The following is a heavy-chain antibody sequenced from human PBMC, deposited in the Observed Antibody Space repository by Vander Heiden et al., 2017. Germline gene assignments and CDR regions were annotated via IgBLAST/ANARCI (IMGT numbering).Heavy chain of an antibody. Sequence: QVQLVESGARLVQPGGSLRLSCAASGVTFSDYYMSWIRQAPGKGLEWVSYISSSSSYTNYADSVKGRFTISRDNAKNSLYLQMNSLRAEDTAVNYCATYSSSWYAFDYWGQGTLVTVSS. CDR1: GVTFSDYY. D-gene: IGHD6-13*01. CDR2: ISSSSSYT. V-gene: IGHV3-11*06. J-gene: IGHJ4*02. CDR3: ATYSSSWYAFDY.